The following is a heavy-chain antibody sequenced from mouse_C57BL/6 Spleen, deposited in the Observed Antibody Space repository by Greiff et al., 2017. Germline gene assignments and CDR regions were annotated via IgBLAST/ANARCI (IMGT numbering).Heavy chain of an antibody. V-gene: IGHV3-6*01. D-gene: IGHD2-4*01. J-gene: IGHJ4*01. CDR3: ASYDYDEIDYAMDY. CDR1: GYSITSGYY. Sequence: ESGPGLVKPSQSLSLTCSVTGYSITSGYYWNWIRQFPGNKLEWMGYISYDGSNNYNPSLKNRISITRDTSKNQFFLKLNYVTTEDTATYYCASYDYDEIDYAMDYWGQGTSVTVSS. CDR2: ISYDGSN.